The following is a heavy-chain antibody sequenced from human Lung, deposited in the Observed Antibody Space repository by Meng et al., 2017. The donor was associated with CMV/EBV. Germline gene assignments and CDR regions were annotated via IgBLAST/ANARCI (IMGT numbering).Heavy chain of an antibody. Sequence: SVKVSXKASGYTSTGYYMHWVRQAPGQGLEWMGWINPNSGGTNYAQKFQGRVTMTRDTSISTAYMELSRLRSDDTAVYYCAGGLYDFWSGYYYYGKDVWGQGXTVTVSS. CDR2: INPNSGGT. CDR1: GYTSTGYY. D-gene: IGHD3-3*01. V-gene: IGHV1-2*02. CDR3: AGGLYDFWSGYYYYGKDV. J-gene: IGHJ6*02.